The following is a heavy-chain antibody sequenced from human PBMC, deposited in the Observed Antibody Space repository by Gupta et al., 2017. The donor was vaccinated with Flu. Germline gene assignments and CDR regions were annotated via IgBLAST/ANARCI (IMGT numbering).Heavy chain of an antibody. D-gene: IGHD4-17*01. CDR2: INPDGSST. V-gene: IGHV3-74*03. CDR1: GFTFSSSY. J-gene: IGHJ4*02. Sequence: EMQQVETGGDLVQPGGSLSPSCAASGFTFSSSYLQWVRQAPGKGLVWVSRINPDGSSTTYAESVKGRFTISRDNAKNTLYLQMNSLGDDDTAVYYCATVTSGCWGQGTLVTVSS. CDR3: ATVTSGC.